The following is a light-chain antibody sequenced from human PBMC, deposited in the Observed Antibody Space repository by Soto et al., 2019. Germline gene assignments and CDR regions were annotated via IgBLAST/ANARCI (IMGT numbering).Light chain of an antibody. CDR1: QNINNW. CDR3: RQYSSDST. J-gene: IGKJ1*01. Sequence: DIQMTQSPSTLSASVGDRVTITCRASQNINNWLGWYQQKPGKAPKLLIYRASSLENGVPSRFRGRGSGADFIFTITSLQPDDFATDYCRQYSSDSTFGQGPKVEIK. CDR2: RAS. V-gene: IGKV1-5*03.